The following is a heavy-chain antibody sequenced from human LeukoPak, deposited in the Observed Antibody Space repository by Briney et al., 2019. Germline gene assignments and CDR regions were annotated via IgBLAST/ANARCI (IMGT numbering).Heavy chain of an antibody. D-gene: IGHD3/OR15-3a*01. J-gene: IGHJ5*02. CDR3: ARTSGTGWFDP. V-gene: IGHV3-48*02. CDR1: GFTFTSYS. CDR2: ISPSSGTI. Sequence: PGGSLRLSCAASGFTFTSYSMNWVRQAPGKGLEWVSYISPSSGTIFYAASVKGRFTISRDNAKNSLFLQMNNLRDEDTAVYFCARTSGTGWFDPWGQGTLVTVSS.